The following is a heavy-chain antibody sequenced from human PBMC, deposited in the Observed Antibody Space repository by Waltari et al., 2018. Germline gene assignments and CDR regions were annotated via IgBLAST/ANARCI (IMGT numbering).Heavy chain of an antibody. CDR2: IYYSGST. CDR1: GCSIRSGGSF. Sequence: QVQLQESGPGLVKPSQTLSLPCPVSGCSIRSGGSFRSWIRQHPGKGLEWIGYIYYSGSTYYNPSLKSRVTISVDTSKNQFSLKLSSVTAADTAVYYCARNYRAFDIWGQGTMVTVSS. V-gene: IGHV4-31*03. J-gene: IGHJ3*02. CDR3: ARNYRAFDI. D-gene: IGHD4-4*01.